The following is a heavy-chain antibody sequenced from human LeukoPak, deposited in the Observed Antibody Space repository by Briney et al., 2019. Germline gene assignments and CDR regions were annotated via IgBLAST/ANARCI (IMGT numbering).Heavy chain of an antibody. CDR1: GFTFSSYA. V-gene: IGHV3-23*01. Sequence: QTGGSLRLSCAASGFTFSSYAMSWVRQAPGKGLEWVSAISGSGGSTYYADSVKGRFTISRDNSKNTLYLQMNSLRAEDTAVYYCAKDLKSNTMVRGPPDYFDYWGQGTLVTVSS. J-gene: IGHJ4*02. CDR2: ISGSGGST. CDR3: AKDLKSNTMVRGPPDYFDY. D-gene: IGHD3-10*01.